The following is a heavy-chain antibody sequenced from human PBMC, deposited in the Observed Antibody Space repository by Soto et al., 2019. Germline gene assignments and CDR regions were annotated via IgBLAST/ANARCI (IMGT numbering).Heavy chain of an antibody. CDR1: GVTFSSYA. V-gene: IGHV3-64D*06. Sequence: SLRLSCSASGVTFSSYAMHWVRQAPGKGLEYVSAISSNGGSTYYADSVKGRFTISRDNSKNTLYLQMSSLRAEDTAVYYCVKVAASYYYGMDVWGQGTTVTVSS. CDR2: ISSNGGST. J-gene: IGHJ6*02. CDR3: VKVAASYYYGMDV.